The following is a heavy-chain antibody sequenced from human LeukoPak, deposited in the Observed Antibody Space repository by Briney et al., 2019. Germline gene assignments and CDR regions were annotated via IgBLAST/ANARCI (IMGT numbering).Heavy chain of an antibody. CDR2: INYDGTTT. Sequence: QPGGSLRLSCAASGFNFSSYWMHWVRQAPGKGLVWISRINYDGTTTSYADSVKGRSTISRDNAKNSLYLQMNSLRAEDTAVYYCARGLSDYGDYGFDYWGQGTLVTVSS. CDR1: GFNFSSYW. V-gene: IGHV3-74*01. D-gene: IGHD4-17*01. J-gene: IGHJ4*02. CDR3: ARGLSDYGDYGFDY.